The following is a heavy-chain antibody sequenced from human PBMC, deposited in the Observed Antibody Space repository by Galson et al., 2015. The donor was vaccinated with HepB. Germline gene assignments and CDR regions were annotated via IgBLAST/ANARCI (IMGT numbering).Heavy chain of an antibody. V-gene: IGHV4-34*01. CDR3: ARGVPYARPNRSYWYFDL. CDR2: INHSGST. D-gene: IGHD3-10*02. Sequence: TLSLTCAVSGGSFSGYYWSWIRQPPGKGLEWIGEINHSGSTNYNPSLKSRVTISVDTSKNQFSLKLSSVTAADTAVYYCARGVPYARPNRSYWYFDLWGRGTLVTVSS. CDR1: GGSFSGYY. J-gene: IGHJ2*01.